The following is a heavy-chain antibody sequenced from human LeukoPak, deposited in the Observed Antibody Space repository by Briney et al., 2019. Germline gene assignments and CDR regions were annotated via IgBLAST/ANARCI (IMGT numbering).Heavy chain of an antibody. CDR3: AKQTAVEGGYYHY. CDR1: GLSLSSYG. V-gene: IGHV3-23*01. CDR2: SSGSGGST. J-gene: IGHJ4*02. D-gene: IGHD5-18*01. Sequence: RGSLRLSCIGSGLSLSSYGMSWVRQAPGKGLEWVSSSSGSGGSTYYADSVKGRFTISRDSSENTLYLKMSSLRVEDTAVYFCAKQTAVEGGYYHYWGQGTLVTVSS.